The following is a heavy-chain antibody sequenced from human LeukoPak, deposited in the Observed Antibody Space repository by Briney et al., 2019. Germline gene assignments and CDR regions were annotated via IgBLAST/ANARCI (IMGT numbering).Heavy chain of an antibody. V-gene: IGHV3-33*06. Sequence: PGRSLRLSCAASGFTFSNYGMHWVRQAPGRGLECVAVIWYDGKHQYYADSVKGRFNISRDNPKNMLYLQMNSLRVEDTAVYYCAKGPTQVLRFLRDGKTYYMDVWAKGPRSSSP. CDR3: AKGPTQVLRFLRDGKTYYMDV. J-gene: IGHJ6*03. CDR1: GFTFSNYG. CDR2: IWYDGKHQ. D-gene: IGHD3-3*01.